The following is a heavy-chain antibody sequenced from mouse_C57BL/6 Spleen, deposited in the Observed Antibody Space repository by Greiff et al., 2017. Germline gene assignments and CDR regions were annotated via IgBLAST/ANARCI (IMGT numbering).Heavy chain of an antibody. J-gene: IGHJ4*01. CDR3: ARPYYDYDAYYAMDY. Sequence: EVHLVESGGGLVQPGGSLKLSCAASGFTFSDYYMYWVRQTPEKRLEWVAYISNGGGSTYYPDTVKGRFTISRDNAKNTLYLQMSRLKSEDTAMYYCARPYYDYDAYYAMDYWGQGTSVTVSS. CDR1: GFTFSDYY. V-gene: IGHV5-12*01. D-gene: IGHD2-4*01. CDR2: ISNGGGST.